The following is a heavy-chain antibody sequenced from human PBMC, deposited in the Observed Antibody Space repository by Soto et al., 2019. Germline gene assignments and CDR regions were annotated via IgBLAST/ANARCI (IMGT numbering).Heavy chain of an antibody. CDR1: GFTFSSYA. J-gene: IGHJ3*02. V-gene: IGHV3-30-3*01. CDR2: ISYDGSNK. D-gene: IGHD3-22*01. CDR3: ARVLLPYYYDSSGYYADAFDI. Sequence: QVQLVESGGGVVQPGRSLRLSCAASGFTFSSYAMHWVRQAPGKGLEWVAVISYDGSNKYYADSVKGRFTISRDNSKNTLYLQMNSLRAEDTAVYYCARVLLPYYYDSSGYYADAFDIWGQGTMVTVSS.